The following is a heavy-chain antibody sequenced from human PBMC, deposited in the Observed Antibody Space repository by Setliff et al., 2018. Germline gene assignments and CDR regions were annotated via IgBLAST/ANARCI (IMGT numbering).Heavy chain of an antibody. D-gene: IGHD6-13*01. CDR2: IDPNSGVT. J-gene: IGHJ6*03. CDR3: ARGGGAPYSLAPYYHMDV. Sequence: ASVKVSCKASGYTFTINHLYWVRQAPGQGLECMGWIDPNSGVTHYGQKFQGRVTMTRDTAISTVYMELSRLRSDDTALYYCARGGGAPYSLAPYYHMDVWGKGTTVTVSS. CDR1: GYTFTINH. V-gene: IGHV1-2*02.